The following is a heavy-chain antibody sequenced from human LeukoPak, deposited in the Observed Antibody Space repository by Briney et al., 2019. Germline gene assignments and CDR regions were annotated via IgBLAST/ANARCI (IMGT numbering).Heavy chain of an antibody. D-gene: IGHD2-15*01. V-gene: IGHV4-39*01. Sequence: NTSETLSLTCAVSGASIGSASDYWGWIRQPPGKGLEWLGSIYYGGSTYDNPSLRSRVTISVDTSKNQFSLKLTSVTAADTAVYYCARIGGGSWRNPGYWFDPWGQGNLVTVSS. J-gene: IGHJ5*02. CDR1: GASIGSASDY. CDR3: ARIGGGSWRNPGYWFDP. CDR2: IYYGGST.